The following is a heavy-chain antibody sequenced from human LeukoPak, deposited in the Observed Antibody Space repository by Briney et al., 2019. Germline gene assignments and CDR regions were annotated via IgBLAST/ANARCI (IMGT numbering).Heavy chain of an antibody. CDR1: GYTFTGYY. J-gene: IGHJ3*02. D-gene: IGHD6-13*01. CDR2: INPNSGGT. Sequence: ASVKVSCKASGYTFTGYYMHWVRQAPGQGLEWMGWINPNSGGTNYAQQFQGRVTMTRDTSISTAYMELSRLRSDDTAVYYCARVGSSSWSDAIDILGQGTMVTVSS. CDR3: ARVGSSSWSDAIDI. V-gene: IGHV1-2*02.